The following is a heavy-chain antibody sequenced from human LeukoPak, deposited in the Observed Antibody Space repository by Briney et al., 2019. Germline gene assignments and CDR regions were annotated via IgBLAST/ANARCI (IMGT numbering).Heavy chain of an antibody. V-gene: IGHV4-59*01. CDR2: IHYSGST. CDR3: ARSYYDSSGYYLDAFDI. D-gene: IGHD3-22*01. J-gene: IGHJ3*02. CDR1: GGSISSYY. Sequence: SETLSLTCTVSGGSISSYYWSWIRQPPEKGLEWIGYIHYSGSTNYNPSLKSRATISVDTSKNQFSLKLSSVTAADTAVYYCARSYYDSSGYYLDAFDIWGQGTMVTVSS.